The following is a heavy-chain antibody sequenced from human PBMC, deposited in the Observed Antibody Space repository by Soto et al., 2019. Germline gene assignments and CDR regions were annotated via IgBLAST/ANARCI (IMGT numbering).Heavy chain of an antibody. D-gene: IGHD1-26*01. CDR2: INAYNGNT. J-gene: IGHJ5*02. CDR1: GYTFTSYG. V-gene: IGHV1-18*01. CDR3: ARASGSSYWFDP. Sequence: ASVKVSCKASGYTFTSYGISWVRQAPGQGLEWMGWINAYNGNTNYAQKLQGRVTMTTDTSTSTAYIELRSLRSDDTAVYYCARASGSSYWFDPWGQGTLVTVSS.